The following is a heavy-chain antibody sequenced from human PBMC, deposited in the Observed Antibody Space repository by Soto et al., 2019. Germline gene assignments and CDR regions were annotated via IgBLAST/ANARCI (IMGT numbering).Heavy chain of an antibody. J-gene: IGHJ5*02. CDR3: ARGHGITIFGVPPTGWFDP. D-gene: IGHD3-3*01. Sequence: SETLSLTCTVSGGSVSSGSYYWSWIRQPPGKGLERIGYIYYSGSTNYNPSLKSRVTISVDTSKNQFSLKLSSVTSADTAVYYCARGHGITIFGVPPTGWFDPWGQGTLVTVSS. CDR2: IYYSGST. CDR1: GGSVSSGSYY. V-gene: IGHV4-61*01.